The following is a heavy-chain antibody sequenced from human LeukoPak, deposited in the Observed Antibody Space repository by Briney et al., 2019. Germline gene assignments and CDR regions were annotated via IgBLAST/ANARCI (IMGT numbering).Heavy chain of an antibody. CDR2: IYSGDST. CDR1: GFTFSSYS. CDR3: AMIRSGWYFDY. J-gene: IGHJ4*02. V-gene: IGHV3-66*01. Sequence: GGSLRLSCAASGFTFSSYSMNWVRQAPGKGLEWVSVIYSGDSTYYTDSVKGRFTISRDNSKNTLYLQMDSLRAEDTAVYYCAMIRSGWYFDYWGQGTLVTVSS. D-gene: IGHD6-19*01.